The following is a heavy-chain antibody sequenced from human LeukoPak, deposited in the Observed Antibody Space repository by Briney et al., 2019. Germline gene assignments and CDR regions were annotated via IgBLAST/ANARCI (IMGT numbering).Heavy chain of an antibody. J-gene: IGHJ4*02. Sequence: GGSLRLSCAASGFTFNNYAMYWVRQAPGKGLEWVAGIFGSGGSAHYADSVKGRFTIFRDNSKNTVYLQMNSLRAEDTAVYYCGKTTVGYSSGRYPGSPVYCWGQGTLVTVSS. D-gene: IGHD6-19*01. CDR3: GKTTVGYSSGRYPGSPVYC. V-gene: IGHV3-23*01. CDR1: GFTFNNYA. CDR2: IFGSGGSA.